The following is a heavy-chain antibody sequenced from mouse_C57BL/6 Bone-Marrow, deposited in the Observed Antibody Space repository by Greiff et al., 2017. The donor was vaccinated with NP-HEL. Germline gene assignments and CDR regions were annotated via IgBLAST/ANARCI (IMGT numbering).Heavy chain of an antibody. Sequence: EVQVVESEGGLVQPGSSMKLSCTASGFTFSDYYMAWVRQVPEKGLEWVANITYDGSSTYYLDSLKSRFILSRDNAKNILYLQMSSLKSEDTATYYCAREGGLRRRTYAMDYWGQGTSVTVSS. CDR3: AREGGLRRRTYAMDY. CDR2: ITYDGSST. D-gene: IGHD2-4*01. J-gene: IGHJ4*01. V-gene: IGHV5-16*01. CDR1: GFTFSDYY.